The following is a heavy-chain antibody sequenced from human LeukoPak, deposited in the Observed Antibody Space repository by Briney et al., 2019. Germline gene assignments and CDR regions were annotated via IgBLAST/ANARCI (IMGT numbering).Heavy chain of an antibody. D-gene: IGHD6-13*01. CDR1: GGSISNFY. CDR2: INHSGST. CDR3: ATVPAGGAAGS. J-gene: IGHJ4*02. Sequence: TPSETLSLTCTVSGGSISNFYWSWIRQPPGKGLEWIGEINHSGSTNYNPSLKSRVTISVDTSKNQFSLKLSSVTAADTAVYYCATVPAGGAAGSWGQGTLVTVSS. V-gene: IGHV4-34*01.